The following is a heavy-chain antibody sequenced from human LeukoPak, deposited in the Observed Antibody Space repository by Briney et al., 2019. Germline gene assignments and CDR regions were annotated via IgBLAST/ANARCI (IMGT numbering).Heavy chain of an antibody. D-gene: IGHD6-19*01. CDR2: ISGSGAST. CDR1: GFTFSSYA. Sequence: PGGSLRLSCAASGFTFSSYAMSWVRQAPGKGLEWVSAISGSGASTYYADSVKGRFTISRDNSKNTLYLQMNSLRAEDTAVYYCARGMSSGRYAVDIWGQGTMVTVSS. CDR3: ARGMSSGRYAVDI. J-gene: IGHJ3*02. V-gene: IGHV3-23*01.